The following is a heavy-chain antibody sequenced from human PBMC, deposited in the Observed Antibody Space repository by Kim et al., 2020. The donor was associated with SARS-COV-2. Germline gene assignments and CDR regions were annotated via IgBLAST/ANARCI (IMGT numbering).Heavy chain of an antibody. Sequence: STTYAQKFQGRVTMTRDTSTNTVHMELSSLRSEDTAVYYCAREAFRSYSGMDVWGLGTTVTVSS. J-gene: IGHJ6*02. D-gene: IGHD2-21*01. V-gene: IGHV1-46*01. CDR2: ST. CDR3: AREAFRSYSGMDV.